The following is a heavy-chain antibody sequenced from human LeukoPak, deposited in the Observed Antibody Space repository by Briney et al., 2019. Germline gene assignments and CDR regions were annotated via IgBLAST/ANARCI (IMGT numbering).Heavy chain of an antibody. CDR2: ISGSGGST. V-gene: IGHV3-23*01. CDR3: AKGSSWRYYYYGMDV. CDR1: GFTFSSYS. J-gene: IGHJ6*02. Sequence: GGSLRLSCAASGFTFSSYSMNWVRQAPGKGLEWVSAISGSGGSTYYADSVKGRFTISRDNSKNTLYLQMNSLRAEDTAVYYCAKGSSWRYYYYGMDVWGQGTTVTVSS. D-gene: IGHD6-13*01.